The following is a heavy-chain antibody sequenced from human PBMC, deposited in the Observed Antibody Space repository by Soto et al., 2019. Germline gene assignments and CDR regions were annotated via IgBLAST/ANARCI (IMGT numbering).Heavy chain of an antibody. J-gene: IGHJ6*04. CDR2: IYSGGST. CDR1: GFTVSSNY. V-gene: IGHV3-66*01. CDR3: ARDRTYYYGSGSYPRGPTGMDV. Sequence: GGSLRLSCAASGFTVSSNYMSWVRQAPGKGLEWVSVIYSGGSTYYADSVKGRFTISRDNSKNTLYLQMNSLRAEDTAVYYCARDRTYYYGSGSYPRGPTGMDVWGKGTTVTVSS. D-gene: IGHD3-10*01.